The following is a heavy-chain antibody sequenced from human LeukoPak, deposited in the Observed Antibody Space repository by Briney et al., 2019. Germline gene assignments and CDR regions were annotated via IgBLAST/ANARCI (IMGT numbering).Heavy chain of an antibody. D-gene: IGHD4-23*01. J-gene: IGHJ3*01. CDR3: ARADGTNSGTNAFDV. V-gene: IGHV1-18*01. CDR1: GYRFNVYD. CDR2: ISTYTGRA. Sequence: GASVKVSCKTSGYRFNVYDILWVRQAPGHGLDYEGWISTYTGRANYAQKFQGRVSMITDTSTSTAYLELTNLTSSDTGLYYCARADGTNSGTNAFDVWGLGTMVTVAS.